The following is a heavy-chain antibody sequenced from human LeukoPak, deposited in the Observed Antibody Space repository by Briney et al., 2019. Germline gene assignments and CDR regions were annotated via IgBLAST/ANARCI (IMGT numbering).Heavy chain of an antibody. CDR1: GFTFSSYW. CDR3: ARDGGAASSDYDYTWYMDV. V-gene: IGHV3-74*01. J-gene: IGHJ6*03. CDR2: INSDGSST. D-gene: IGHD3-16*01. Sequence: GGSLRLSCAASGFTFSSYWMHWVRQAPGKGLVWVSRINSDGSSTSYADSVKGRFTISRDNAKNTLYLQMNSLRAEDTAVYYCARDGGAASSDYDYTWYMDVWGKGTTVTVSS.